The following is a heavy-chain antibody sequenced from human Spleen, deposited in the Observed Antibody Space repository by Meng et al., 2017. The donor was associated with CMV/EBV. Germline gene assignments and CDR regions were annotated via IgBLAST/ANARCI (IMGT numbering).Heavy chain of an antibody. CDR3: ARSATAGYAEYFQH. Sequence: GESLKISRKGSGYSFSSYWFGWVRQMPGKGLEWMGIIYPGDSDTRYSPSFQGQVTISADKSISTAYLQWSSLKASDTAMYYRARSATAGYAEYFQHWGQGTLVTVSS. D-gene: IGHD6-25*01. J-gene: IGHJ1*01. V-gene: IGHV5-51*01. CDR1: GYSFSSYW. CDR2: IYPGDSDT.